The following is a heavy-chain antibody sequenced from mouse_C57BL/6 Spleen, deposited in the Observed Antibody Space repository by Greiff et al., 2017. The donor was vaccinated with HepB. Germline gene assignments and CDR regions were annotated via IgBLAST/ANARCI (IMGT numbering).Heavy chain of an antibody. J-gene: IGHJ3*01. D-gene: IGHD2-5*01. CDR1: GFNIKDDY. Sequence: EVQLQQSGAELVRPGASVKLSCTASGFNIKDDYMSWVKQRPDQGLEWIGWIDPENGDTEYASKFQGKVTITADTSSNTAYLQLSSLTSEDTAVYYSTTYYSNPFAYWGQGTLVTVSA. V-gene: IGHV14-4*01. CDR3: TTYYSNPFAY. CDR2: IDPENGDT.